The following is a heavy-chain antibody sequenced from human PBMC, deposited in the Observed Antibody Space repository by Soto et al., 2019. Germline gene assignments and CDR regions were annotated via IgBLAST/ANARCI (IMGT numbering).Heavy chain of an antibody. V-gene: IGHV3-30-3*01. Sequence: QVQLVESGGGVVQPGRSLRLSCAASGFTFSSYAMHWVRQAPGKGLEWVAVISYDGNNKYYADSVKGRFTISRDNSKNTLYLKMNSVRAEDTAVYSCARAGCDGGSCYTLVGLRYGMDVWGQGTTVTVSS. CDR1: GFTFSSYA. CDR2: ISYDGNNK. D-gene: IGHD2-15*01. J-gene: IGHJ6*02. CDR3: ARAGCDGGSCYTLVGLRYGMDV.